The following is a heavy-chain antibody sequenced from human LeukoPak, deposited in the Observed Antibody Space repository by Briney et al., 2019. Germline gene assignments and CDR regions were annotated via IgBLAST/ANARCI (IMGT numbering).Heavy chain of an antibody. CDR1: GYIFTGYY. CDR3: ARDGVGSGSYFS. V-gene: IGHV1-2*02. CDR2: INPNSGGT. Sequence: GSVKVSCKASGYIFTGYYMHWVRQAPGQGLEWMGWINPNSGGTNYAQKFQGRVTMTRDTSISTAYMELSRLRSDDTAVYYCARDGVGSGSYFSWGQGTLVTVSS. D-gene: IGHD3-10*01. J-gene: IGHJ4*02.